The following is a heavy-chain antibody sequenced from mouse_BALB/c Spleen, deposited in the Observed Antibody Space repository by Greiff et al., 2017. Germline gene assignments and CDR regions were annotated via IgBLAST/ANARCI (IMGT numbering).Heavy chain of an antibody. J-gene: IGHJ3*01. V-gene: IGHV14-4*02. CDR1: GFNIKDYY. D-gene: IGHD3-2*01. CDR2: IDPENGDT. Sequence: VQLKQSGAELVRSGASVKLSCTASGFNIKDYYMHWVKQRPEQGLEWIGWIDPENGDTEYAPKFQGKATMTADTSSNTAYLQLSSLTSEDTAVYYCSAWTARAFFAYWGQGTLVTVSA. CDR3: SAWTARAFFAY.